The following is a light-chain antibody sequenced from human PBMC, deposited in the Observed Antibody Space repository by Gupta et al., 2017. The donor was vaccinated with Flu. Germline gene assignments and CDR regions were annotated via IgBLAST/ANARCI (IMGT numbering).Light chain of an antibody. CDR3: QPYERTPSGFCV. V-gene: IGLV1-40*01. CDR2: DNK. J-gene: IGLJ1*01. Sequence: LLIYDNKNRRSGASARFSGSMSGPSASLAITGLQAEDEAVYYCQPYERTPSGFCVFGTGTKVTVL.